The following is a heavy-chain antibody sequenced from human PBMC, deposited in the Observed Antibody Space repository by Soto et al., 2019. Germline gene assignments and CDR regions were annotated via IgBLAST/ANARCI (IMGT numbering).Heavy chain of an antibody. CDR2: IYDNGTT. Sequence: PGGSLRLSCAVSGLTVSNAYMAWVRQAPGTGLEWVSVIYDNGTTYYADSVKGRFTISRDTSKNTLYLQMNSLRAEDTAVYYCAKDRYCSSTSCPQRDFDYWGQGTLVTVSS. CDR1: GLTVSNAY. J-gene: IGHJ4*02. D-gene: IGHD2-2*01. V-gene: IGHV3-53*01. CDR3: AKDRYCSSTSCPQRDFDY.